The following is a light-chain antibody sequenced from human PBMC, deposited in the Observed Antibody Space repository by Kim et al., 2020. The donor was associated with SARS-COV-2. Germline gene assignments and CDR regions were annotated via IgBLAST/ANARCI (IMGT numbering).Light chain of an antibody. Sequence: FPGERATLPCRASQSVSSSYFAWYQQKPGQAPRLLIYGASSRATGITDRFSGSGSGTDFTLTISRLEPEDFAVYYCQQYGSSPLYSFGQGTKLEI. CDR2: GAS. CDR3: QQYGSSPLYS. V-gene: IGKV3-20*01. CDR1: QSVSSSY. J-gene: IGKJ2*03.